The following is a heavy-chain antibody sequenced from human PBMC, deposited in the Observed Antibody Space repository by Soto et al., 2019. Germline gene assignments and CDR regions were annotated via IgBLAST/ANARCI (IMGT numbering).Heavy chain of an antibody. Sequence: QVQLVQSGAEVKKPGASVKVSCKASGYSFTTYSMHWVRQAPGQGLEWMGIIDPSDGSTNYAQKFQGRVTMTRDTSTNTVYMELRSLRSDDTAVYHCALSRAGGYWGQGTLVTVSS. CDR2: IDPSDGST. CDR3: ALSRAGGY. J-gene: IGHJ4*02. CDR1: GYSFTTYS. D-gene: IGHD3-16*01. V-gene: IGHV1-46*01.